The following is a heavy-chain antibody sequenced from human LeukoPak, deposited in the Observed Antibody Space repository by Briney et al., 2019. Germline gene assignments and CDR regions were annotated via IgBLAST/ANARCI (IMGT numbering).Heavy chain of an antibody. Sequence: PGGSLRLSCAASGFTFSSYAMHWVRQTPGKGLEWVSVISGSGGSTYYADSVKGRFTISRDNSKNTLYLQMNSLRAEDTAVYYCAKTQYYYDSSGYEYWGQGTLVTVSS. J-gene: IGHJ4*02. V-gene: IGHV3-23*01. CDR2: ISGSGGST. CDR1: GFTFSSYA. CDR3: AKTQYYYDSSGYEY. D-gene: IGHD3-22*01.